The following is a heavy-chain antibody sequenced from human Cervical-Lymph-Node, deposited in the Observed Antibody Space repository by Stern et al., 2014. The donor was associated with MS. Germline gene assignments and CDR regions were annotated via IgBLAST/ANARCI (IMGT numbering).Heavy chain of an antibody. J-gene: IGHJ6*02. Sequence: VQLVESGAEVKKPGASVKVSCTLSGYTLTDVSMHWVRQVPGKGLEWVGDFDPEDGEAINTQKFQRRFTMTEDTSTDTAYMQLSSLKSDDTAVYYCATSGHRLGLDVWGQGTTVIVSS. CDR1: GYTLTDVS. D-gene: IGHD6-25*01. CDR2: FDPEDGEA. CDR3: ATSGHRLGLDV. V-gene: IGHV1-24*01.